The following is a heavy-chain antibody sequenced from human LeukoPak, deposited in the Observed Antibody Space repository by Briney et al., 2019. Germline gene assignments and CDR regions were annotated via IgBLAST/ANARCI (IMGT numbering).Heavy chain of an antibody. Sequence: GRCLRLSCTASGFTFSDYAMSWVRQAPGKGLGWVGFIRSKAYGGTTEYAASVKGRFTISRDDSKSIAYLQMNSLKTEDTAVYYCTRDYYGSGSLGPRDYWGQGTLVTVSS. CDR1: GFTFSDYA. D-gene: IGHD3-10*01. V-gene: IGHV3-49*04. J-gene: IGHJ4*02. CDR3: TRDYYGSGSLGPRDY. CDR2: IRSKAYGGTT.